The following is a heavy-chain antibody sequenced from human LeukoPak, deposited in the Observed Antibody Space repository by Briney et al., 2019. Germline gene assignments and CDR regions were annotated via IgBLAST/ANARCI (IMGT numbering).Heavy chain of an antibody. CDR1: GGSVSSGSYY. CDR3: ARDQDIMVRGVIINNWFDP. D-gene: IGHD3-10*01. CDR2: IYYSGST. V-gene: IGHV4-61*01. J-gene: IGHJ5*02. Sequence: SETLSLTCTVSGGSVSSGSYYWTWIRQPPGKGLEWMGDIYYSGSTNYNPSLKSRVTISVDTSKNQFSLKLSSVTAADTAVYYCARDQDIMVRGVIINNWFDPWGQGTLVTVSS.